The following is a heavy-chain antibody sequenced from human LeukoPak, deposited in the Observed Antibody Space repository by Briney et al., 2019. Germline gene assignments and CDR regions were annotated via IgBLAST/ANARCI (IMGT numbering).Heavy chain of an antibody. Sequence: GGSLRLSCAASGFTFSSYAMSWVRQAPGKGLEWVSAISGSGGSTYYADSVKGRFTISRDNSKSTLYLQMNSLRAEDTAVYYCAKVYSYSSSWYVDYWGQGTLVTVSS. J-gene: IGHJ4*02. D-gene: IGHD6-13*01. CDR1: GFTFSSYA. CDR2: ISGSGGST. CDR3: AKVYSYSSSWYVDY. V-gene: IGHV3-23*01.